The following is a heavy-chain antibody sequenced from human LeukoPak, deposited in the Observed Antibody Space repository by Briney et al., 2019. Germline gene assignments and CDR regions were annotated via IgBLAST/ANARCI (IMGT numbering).Heavy chain of an antibody. V-gene: IGHV3-7*03. Sequence: GGSLRLSCAASGFTFTPPWMAWVRQAPGKGLEWVANIKLDGSEKNYVDSVKGRFTISRDNTKNSLYLQMNSLRAEDTAVFYCARDQYDTWSRRGNFDSWGQGTLVIVSS. J-gene: IGHJ4*02. CDR2: IKLDGSEK. CDR1: GFTFTPPW. CDR3: ARDQYDTWSRRGNFDS. D-gene: IGHD3-3*01.